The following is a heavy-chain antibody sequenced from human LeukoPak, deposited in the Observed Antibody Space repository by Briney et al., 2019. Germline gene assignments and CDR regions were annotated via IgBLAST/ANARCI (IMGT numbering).Heavy chain of an antibody. D-gene: IGHD2-2*02. CDR2: IIGSGGST. V-gene: IGHV3-23*01. Sequence: PGGSLSLSCAASGFPFSSYAMSWVRPAPGKGLEWVSAIIGSGGSTYYADSVKGRFTISRDNSKNTLYLQMNSLRAEDTDVYYCAKTGRYCSSTSCYNYYYYMDVWGKGTTVTVSS. CDR3: AKTGRYCSSTSCYNYYYYMDV. CDR1: GFPFSSYA. J-gene: IGHJ6*03.